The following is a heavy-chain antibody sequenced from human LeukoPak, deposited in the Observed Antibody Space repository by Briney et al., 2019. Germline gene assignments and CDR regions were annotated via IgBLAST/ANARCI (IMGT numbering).Heavy chain of an antibody. D-gene: IGHD3-10*01. V-gene: IGHV5-51*01. CDR1: GYRFTSYW. CDR2: IYPGDSDT. CDR3: ARRYYGSGSYYNWFDP. J-gene: IGHJ5*02. Sequence: GESLKISCKGSGYRFTSYWIGWVRQMPGKGLEWMGIIYPGDSDTRYSPSFQGQVTISADKSISTAYLQWSSLKASDTAMYYCARRYYGSGSYYNWFDPWGQGTLVTVSS.